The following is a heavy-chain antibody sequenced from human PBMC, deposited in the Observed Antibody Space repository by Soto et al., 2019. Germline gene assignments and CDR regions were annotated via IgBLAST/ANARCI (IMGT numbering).Heavy chain of an antibody. J-gene: IGHJ4*02. CDR2: IWYDGSNK. CDR3: ARALEEYCSGGSCYYDY. CDR1: GFTFSSYG. V-gene: IGHV3-33*01. D-gene: IGHD2-15*01. Sequence: GGSLRLSCAASGFTFSSYGMHWVRQAPGKGLEWVAVIWYDGSNKYYADSVKGRFTISRDNSKNTLYLQMNSLRAEDTAVYYCARALEEYCSGGSCYYDYWGQGTLVTVSS.